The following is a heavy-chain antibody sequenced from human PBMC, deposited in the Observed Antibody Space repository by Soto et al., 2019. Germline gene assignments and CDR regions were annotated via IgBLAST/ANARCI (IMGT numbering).Heavy chain of an antibody. CDR2: IYYSGST. Sequence: PSETLSLTCTVSGGSISSGGYYWSWIRQHPGKGLEWIGYIYYSGSTYYNPSLKSRVTISVDTSKNQFSLKLSSVTAADTAVYYCARGSSGYYPSSYWYFDLWGRGTLVTV. CDR1: GGSISSGGYY. J-gene: IGHJ2*01. CDR3: ARGSSGYYPSSYWYFDL. V-gene: IGHV4-31*03. D-gene: IGHD3-22*01.